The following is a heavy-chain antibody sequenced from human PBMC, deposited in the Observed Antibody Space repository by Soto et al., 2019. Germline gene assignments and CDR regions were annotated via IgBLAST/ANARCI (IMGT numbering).Heavy chain of an antibody. CDR2: ISSSSSYI. J-gene: IGHJ6*03. V-gene: IGHV3-21*01. D-gene: IGHD3-3*01. CDR3: ARGDHYDFWSGYYYYMDV. CDR1: GFTFSSYS. Sequence: GGFLRLSCAASGFTFSSYSMNWVRQAPGKGLEWVSSISSSSSYIYYADSVKGRFTISRDNAKNSLYLQMNSLRAEDTAVYYCARGDHYDFWSGYYYYMDVWGKGTTVTVSS.